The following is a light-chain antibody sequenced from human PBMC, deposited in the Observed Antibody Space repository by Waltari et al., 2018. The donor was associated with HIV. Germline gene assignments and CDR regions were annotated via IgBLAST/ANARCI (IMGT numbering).Light chain of an antibody. Sequence: QSALTQPASVSGSPGQSITISCTGSSSDVGSYTLVSWYQQHPGKAPKRMIFEVINRPSGVSNRFSGPNSGNTASLTISGLQDEDEADYYCYSYAGSSNWVFGGGTKLTVL. CDR2: EVI. J-gene: IGLJ3*02. CDR1: SSDVGSYTL. V-gene: IGLV2-23*02. CDR3: YSYAGSSNWV.